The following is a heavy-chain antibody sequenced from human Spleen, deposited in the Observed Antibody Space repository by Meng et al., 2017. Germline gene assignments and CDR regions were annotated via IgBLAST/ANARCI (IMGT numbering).Heavy chain of an antibody. Sequence: LQQWGAGRLKPSGTLSLTCAVSGGSISSDHWWSWVRQSPGKGLEWIGEIYHDGSARYNPSLKSRVTISVDRAKNQFSLTLTSVTAADTAVYYCTRNEYYCLGYWGQGTLVTVSS. CDR3: TRNEYYCLGY. V-gene: IGHV4-4*02. CDR2: IYHDGSA. CDR1: GGSISSDHW. D-gene: IGHD3-16*01. J-gene: IGHJ4*02.